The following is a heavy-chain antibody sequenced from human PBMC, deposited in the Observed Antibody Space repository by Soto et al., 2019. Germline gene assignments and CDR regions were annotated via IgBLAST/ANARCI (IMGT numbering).Heavy chain of an antibody. Sequence: ASVKVSCKASGYTFTGYYMHWVRQAPGQGLEWMGWINPNSGGTNYAQKFQGRVTMTRDTSISTAYMELSRLRSDDTAVYYCARDQGYDFWSGYYLNYYYYGMEVLGQGTTVSVSS. D-gene: IGHD3-3*01. J-gene: IGHJ6*01. CDR1: GYTFTGYY. V-gene: IGHV1-2*02. CDR3: ARDQGYDFWSGYYLNYYYYGMEV. CDR2: INPNSGGT.